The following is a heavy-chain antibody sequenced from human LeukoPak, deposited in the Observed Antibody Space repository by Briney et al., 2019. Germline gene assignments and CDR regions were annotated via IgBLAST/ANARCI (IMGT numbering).Heavy chain of an antibody. J-gene: IGHJ5*02. Sequence: GGSLRLSCAASGFTVSNNYMNWVRQAPGKGLEWVSLIYSGGDTHYADSVKGRFTISRDSSKNTLYLQMNSPRAEDTAVYYCARDPPAVRTNTYAWGQGTLVTVSS. V-gene: IGHV3-66*01. D-gene: IGHD4/OR15-4a*01. CDR3: ARDPPAVRTNTYA. CDR2: IYSGGDT. CDR1: GFTVSNNY.